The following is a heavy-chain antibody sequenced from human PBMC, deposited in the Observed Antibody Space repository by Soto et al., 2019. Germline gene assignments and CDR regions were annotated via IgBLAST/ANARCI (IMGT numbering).Heavy chain of an antibody. CDR2: ISTYNGNT. J-gene: IGHJ6*02. D-gene: IGHD2-8*01. CDR3: ARDPYHVLMVNAPNLYGMDV. Sequence: QVQLVQSGAEVKKPGTSVKVSCKASGYTFTTYDISWVRQAPGQGLEWMGRISTYNGNTNYPQSLQDRLTMTTDTSTTTAYMELRSLRSDDMAVYYCARDPYHVLMVNAPNLYGMDVWGQGTTVTVSS. V-gene: IGHV1-18*03. CDR1: GYTFTTYD.